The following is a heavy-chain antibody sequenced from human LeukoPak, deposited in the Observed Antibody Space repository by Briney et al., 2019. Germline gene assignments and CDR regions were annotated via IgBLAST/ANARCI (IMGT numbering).Heavy chain of an antibody. Sequence: SETLSLTCTVSGGSISSYYWSWIRQPPGKGLEWIGYIYYSGSTNYNPSLKSRVTISVDTSKNQFSLKLSSVTAADTAVYYCARGRFGELRRGFDYWGQGTLVTVSS. CDR1: GGSISSYY. CDR2: IYYSGST. D-gene: IGHD3-10*01. J-gene: IGHJ4*02. V-gene: IGHV4-59*01. CDR3: ARGRFGELRRGFDY.